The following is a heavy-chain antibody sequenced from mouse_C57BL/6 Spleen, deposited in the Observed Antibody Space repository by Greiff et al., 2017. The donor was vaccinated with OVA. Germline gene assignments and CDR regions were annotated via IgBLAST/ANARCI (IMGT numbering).Heavy chain of an antibody. Sequence: QVQLKQSGPELVKPGASVKLSCKASGYTFTSYDINWVKQRPGQGLEWIGWIYPRDGSTKYNEKFKGKATLTVDTSSSTAYMELHSLTSEDSAVYFCARSYSNYRVSYAMDYWGQGTSVTVSS. D-gene: IGHD2-5*01. CDR3: ARSYSNYRVSYAMDY. CDR2: IYPRDGST. CDR1: GYTFTSYD. V-gene: IGHV1-85*01. J-gene: IGHJ4*01.